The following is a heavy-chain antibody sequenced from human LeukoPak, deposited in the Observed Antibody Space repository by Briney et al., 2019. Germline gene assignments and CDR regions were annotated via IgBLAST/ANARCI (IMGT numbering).Heavy chain of an antibody. J-gene: IGHJ4*01. CDR2: TSSTSDYI. Sequence: GGSLRLSCAACGFSFSSYSMNWVRQAPGKGLAWVAATSSTSDYIYHADSVKGRFTISRDNAANTLYLDMNNLRAEDTAIYYCARTLGGYDSSGIDYWGQGTLVTVPS. D-gene: IGHD3-10*01. CDR3: ARTLGGYDSSGIDY. CDR1: GFSFSSYS. V-gene: IGHV3-21*01.